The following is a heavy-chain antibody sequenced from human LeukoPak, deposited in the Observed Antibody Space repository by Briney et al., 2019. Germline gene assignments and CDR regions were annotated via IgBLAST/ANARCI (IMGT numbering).Heavy chain of an antibody. CDR3: ARGRPSYWYFDL. Sequence: PSETLSLTCTVSGGSISSYYWSWIRQPPGKGLEWIGYIYYSGSTNYNPSLKSRVTISVDTSKNQFSLKLSSVTAADTAVYYCARGRPSYWYFDLWGRGTLVTVSS. J-gene: IGHJ2*01. V-gene: IGHV4-59*01. CDR1: GGSISSYY. CDR2: IYYSGST.